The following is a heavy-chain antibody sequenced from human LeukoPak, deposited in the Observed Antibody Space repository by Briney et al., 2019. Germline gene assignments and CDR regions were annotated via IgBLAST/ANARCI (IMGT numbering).Heavy chain of an antibody. CDR1: GFTFSSYA. D-gene: IGHD3-22*01. J-gene: IGHJ4*02. Sequence: GGSLRLSCAASGFTFSSYAMSWVRQAPGKGLEWVAVISYDGSNKYYADSVKGRFTISRDNSKNTLYLQMNSLRAEDTAVYYCARAVIVVVSEWFDYWGQGTLVTVSS. CDR3: ARAVIVVVSEWFDY. CDR2: ISYDGSNK. V-gene: IGHV3-30*04.